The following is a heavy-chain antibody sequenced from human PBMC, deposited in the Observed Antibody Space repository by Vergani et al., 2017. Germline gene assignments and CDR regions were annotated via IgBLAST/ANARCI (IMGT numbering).Heavy chain of an antibody. CDR2: IYDNGNT. J-gene: IGHJ6*02. V-gene: IGHV4-39*01. D-gene: IGHD5-24*01. Sequence: QLQLQESGPGLVKPSETLSLTCAVSGVSIKSRSYYWGWIRQSPGKGLEGIGSIYDNGNTYYNPSLKSRVAISVDTSKNQVSLNLGSVTAADTAVYYCARNRAIELAGRMHYYYAIDVWGQGTTVTVSS. CDR1: GVSIKSRSYY. CDR3: ARNRAIELAGRMHYYYAIDV.